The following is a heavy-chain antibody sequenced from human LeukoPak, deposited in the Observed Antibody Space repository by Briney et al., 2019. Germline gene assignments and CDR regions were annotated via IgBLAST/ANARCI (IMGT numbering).Heavy chain of an antibody. V-gene: IGHV4-61*01. CDR1: GGSISSSSYY. CDR2: VFHSGST. J-gene: IGHJ3*02. D-gene: IGHD6-19*01. Sequence: PSETLPLTCTVSGGSISSSSYYWSWIRQPPGKGLEWIGHVFHSGSTNYNPSLKSRVTISVDTSKNQFSLKLSSVTAEDTAVYYCTRPYSSGWYGTFSIWGQGTMVTVSS. CDR3: TRPYSSGWYGTFSI.